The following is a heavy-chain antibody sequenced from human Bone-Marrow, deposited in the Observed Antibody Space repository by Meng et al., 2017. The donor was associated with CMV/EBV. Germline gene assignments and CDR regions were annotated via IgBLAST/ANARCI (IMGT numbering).Heavy chain of an antibody. D-gene: IGHD3-3*01. CDR2: ISYDGSNK. CDR3: AREGLYDFWSGYSMDYYYGMDV. V-gene: IGHV3-30*04. J-gene: IGHJ6*02. Sequence: GESLKISCAASGFTFSSYAMHWVRQAPGKGLEWVAVISYDGSNKYYADSVKGRFTISRDNSKNTLYLQMNSLRAEDTAVYYCAREGLYDFWSGYSMDYYYGMDVWGQGTTVTVS. CDR1: GFTFSSYA.